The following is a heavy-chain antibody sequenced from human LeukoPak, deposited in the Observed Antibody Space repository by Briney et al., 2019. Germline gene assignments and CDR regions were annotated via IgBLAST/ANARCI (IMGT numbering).Heavy chain of an antibody. Sequence: SETLSLTCTVSGSGYSISGGYYWGWIRQPPGKGPEWIGSIYHSGSTYYNPSLKSRATISVDTSKNQFSLKLKSVTAADTAVYYCAGQFDSSGSYFYWGQGTLVTVSS. J-gene: IGHJ4*02. V-gene: IGHV4-38-2*02. CDR3: AGQFDSSGSYFY. CDR2: IYHSGST. D-gene: IGHD3-22*01. CDR1: GSGYSISGGYY.